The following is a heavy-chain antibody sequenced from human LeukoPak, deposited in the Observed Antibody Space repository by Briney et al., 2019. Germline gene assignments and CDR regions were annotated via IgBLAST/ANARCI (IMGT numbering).Heavy chain of an antibody. CDR1: GGTFSSYA. CDR2: IIPIFGTA. J-gene: IGHJ6*02. D-gene: IGHD6-13*01. CDR3: ARDRDPARYSSSWYTPVTQYYYGMDV. V-gene: IGHV1-69*13. Sequence: ASVKVSCKASGGTFSSYAISWVRQAPGQGLEWMGGIIPIFGTANYAQKFQGRVTITADESTSTAYMELSSLRSEDTAVYYCARDRDPARYSSSWYTPVTQYYYGMDVWGQGTTVTVSS.